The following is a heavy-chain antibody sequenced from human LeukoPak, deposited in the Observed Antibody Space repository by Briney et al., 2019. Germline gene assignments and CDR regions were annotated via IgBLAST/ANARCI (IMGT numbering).Heavy chain of an antibody. CDR3: ARDVGGNSADYYFDS. V-gene: IGHV3-30*04. D-gene: IGHD4-23*01. Sequence: HPGRSLRLSCAASGFTFSSYAIHWVRQAPGKGLEWVAVISYNGRNKYYADSVKGRFTISRDNSESALYLQMNSLTAEDRAVYYCARDVGGNSADYYFDSWGQGTLVTVSS. CDR2: ISYNGRNK. CDR1: GFTFSSYA. J-gene: IGHJ4*02.